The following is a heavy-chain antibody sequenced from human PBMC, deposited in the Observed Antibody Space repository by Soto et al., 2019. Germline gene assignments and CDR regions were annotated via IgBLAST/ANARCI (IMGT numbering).Heavy chain of an antibody. CDR1: GVTFSSFS. V-gene: IGHV3-21*01. J-gene: IGHJ6*03. CDR2: ILSRSGSI. Sequence: EVQLVESGGGLVKPGGSLRLSCAASGVTFSSFSFNWVRKAPGKGLEWVSCILSRSGSIYYADSVTGRFTISRDNAKNSLDLQRNSLKDEDTAVYYCARYSGEQLVRRVFYYYYMDVWGKGTSGTVSS. D-gene: IGHD6-6*01. CDR3: ARYSGEQLVRRVFYYYYMDV.